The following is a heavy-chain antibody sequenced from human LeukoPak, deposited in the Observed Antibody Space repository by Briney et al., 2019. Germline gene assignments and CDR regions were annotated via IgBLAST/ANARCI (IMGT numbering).Heavy chain of an antibody. CDR2: IYSGNST. CDR3: ATGSRNLDY. V-gene: IGHV3-53*01. J-gene: IGHJ4*02. CDR1: GFTFSDHY. D-gene: IGHD1-26*01. Sequence: GGSLRLSCVASGFTFSDHYMIWIRQAPGKGLEWVSVIYSGNSTYYADSVKGRFTISRDNSKNTLYLQMSSLRAEDTAVYYCATGSRNLDYWGQGTLVTVSS.